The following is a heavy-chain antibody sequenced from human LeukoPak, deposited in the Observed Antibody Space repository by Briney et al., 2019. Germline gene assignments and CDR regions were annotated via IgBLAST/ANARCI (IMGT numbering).Heavy chain of an antibody. CDR2: INHSGST. Sequence: PSETLSLTCAVYGGSFSGYYWSWIRQPPGKGLEWIGEINHSGSTNYNPSLKSRVTISVDTSKNQFSLELSSVTAADTAVYYCARGTVTKRRYYFDYWGQGSLVTVSS. D-gene: IGHD4-4*01. CDR3: ARGTVTKRRYYFDY. CDR1: GGSFSGYY. J-gene: IGHJ4*02. V-gene: IGHV4-34*01.